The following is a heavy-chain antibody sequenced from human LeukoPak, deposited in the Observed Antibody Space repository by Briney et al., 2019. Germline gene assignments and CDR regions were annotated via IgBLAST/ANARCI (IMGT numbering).Heavy chain of an antibody. D-gene: IGHD6-13*01. J-gene: IGHJ6*02. CDR1: GDSFNSYG. Sequence: ASVKVSCKASGDSFNSYGFSWVRQAPGQGLEWMGWISAYNGNTNYAQNLQGRVTMTADTSTSTAYMELRSLRSDDTAVYYCARFFPIAAAGTWYYGMDVWGQGTTVTVSS. CDR3: ARFFPIAAAGTWYYGMDV. CDR2: ISAYNGNT. V-gene: IGHV1-18*01.